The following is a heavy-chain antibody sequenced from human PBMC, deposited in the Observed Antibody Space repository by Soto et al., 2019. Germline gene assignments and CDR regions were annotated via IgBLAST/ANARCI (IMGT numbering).Heavy chain of an antibody. CDR3: ARRSPVAGFFDY. J-gene: IGHJ4*02. CDR2: IYYSGSA. CDR1: GGSISSGTYF. Sequence: SETLSLTCTVSGGSISSGTYFWGWIRQPPGKGLEWIGSIYYSGSAYYNPSLKSRVTISVDTSNNQFSLKLSSVTAADTALYYCARRSPVAGFFDYWGQGTLVT. D-gene: IGHD6-19*01. V-gene: IGHV4-39*01.